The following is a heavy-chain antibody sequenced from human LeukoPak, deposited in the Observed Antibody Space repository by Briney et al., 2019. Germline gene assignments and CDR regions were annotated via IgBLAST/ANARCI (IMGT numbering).Heavy chain of an antibody. Sequence: PGGSLRLSCAACGFTFGSYTMNWVRQAPEKGLQWVSSISSSSSDIYHADSVKGRFTISRDNAKNSVYLQMNSLRAEDTAVYYSARDGITIFGAGGMDVWGQGTTVTVSS. J-gene: IGHJ6*02. CDR2: ISSSSSDI. D-gene: IGHD3-3*01. CDR1: GFTFGSYT. V-gene: IGHV3-21*01. CDR3: ARDGITIFGAGGMDV.